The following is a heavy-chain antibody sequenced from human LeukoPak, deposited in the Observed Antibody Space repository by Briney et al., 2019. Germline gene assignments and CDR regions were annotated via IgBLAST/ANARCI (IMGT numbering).Heavy chain of an antibody. CDR2: IYYSGST. CDR3: ARAAAGPIKYYFDY. D-gene: IGHD6-13*01. CDR1: GGSISSYY. J-gene: IGHJ4*02. Sequence: SETLSLTCTVSGGSISSYYWSWIRQPPGKGLEWLGYIYYSGSTNYNPSLKSRVTISVDTSKNQFSLKPSSVTAADTAVYYCARAAAGPIKYYFDYWGQGTLVTVSS. V-gene: IGHV4-59*01.